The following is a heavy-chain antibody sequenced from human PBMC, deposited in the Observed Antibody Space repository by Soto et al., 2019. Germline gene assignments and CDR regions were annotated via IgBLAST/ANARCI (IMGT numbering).Heavy chain of an antibody. V-gene: IGHV3-23*04. CDR3: AKRTGDYYFYGLDA. CDR1: KFAITSHV. CDR2: ISASGGST. D-gene: IGHD7-27*01. J-gene: IGHJ6*02. Sequence: EVQMVESGGGLVKLGGSQRLSCKALKFAITSHVMTWVRQAPGKGLEWVSGISASGGSTFYADSVLGRFTISRDDTRNMVYLQMYSLRADDTAVYYCAKRTGDYYFYGLDAWGQGTTVVVSS.